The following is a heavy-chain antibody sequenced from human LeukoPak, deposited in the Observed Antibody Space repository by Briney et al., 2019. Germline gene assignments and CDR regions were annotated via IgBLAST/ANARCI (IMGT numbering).Heavy chain of an antibody. J-gene: IGHJ6*02. CDR2: IHHSGSS. CDR1: GYSISSNSW. V-gene: IGHV4-28*06. CDR3: AKDGSSKYYDSSGYYGGYYYDGMDV. D-gene: IGHD3-22*01. Sequence: PSDTLSLTCGVPGYSISSNSWWGWVRQPPGKGLEWIGYIHHSGSSKSNLSLKNRVTMSLDTSKNQVSLKLSSVTALDTAVYYCAKDGSSKYYDSSGYYGGYYYDGMDVWGQGTTVTVSS.